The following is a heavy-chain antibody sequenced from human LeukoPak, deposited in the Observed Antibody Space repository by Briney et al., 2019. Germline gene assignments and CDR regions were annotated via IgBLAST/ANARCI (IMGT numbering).Heavy chain of an antibody. CDR1: GGSISSSSYY. J-gene: IGHJ6*02. CDR3: ARIGGWELLRSDYYYYGMDV. Sequence: PSETLSLTCTVSGGSISSSSYYWGWIRQPPGKGLEWIGSIYYSGSTNYNPSLKSRVTISVDKSKNQFSLKLSSVTAADTAVYYCARIGGWELLRSDYYYYGMDVWGQGTTVTVSS. CDR2: IYYSGST. D-gene: IGHD1-26*01. V-gene: IGHV4-39*07.